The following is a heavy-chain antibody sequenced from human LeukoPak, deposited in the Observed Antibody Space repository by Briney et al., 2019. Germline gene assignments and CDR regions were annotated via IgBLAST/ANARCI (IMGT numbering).Heavy chain of an antibody. CDR2: ISSSGGTI. CDR3: ARALTFYDSSGYYDY. V-gene: IGHV3-11*01. J-gene: IGHJ4*02. Sequence: GGSLRLSCTASGFTFSDYYLSWIRQAPGKGLEWVSHISSSGGTIYYADSVQGRFTISRDNGKNSLYLQMNSLRAEDTAVYFCARALTFYDSSGYYDYWGQGTLVTVSS. CDR1: GFTFSDYY. D-gene: IGHD3-22*01.